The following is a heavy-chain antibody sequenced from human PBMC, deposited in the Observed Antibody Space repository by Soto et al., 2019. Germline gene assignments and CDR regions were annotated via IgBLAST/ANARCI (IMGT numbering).Heavy chain of an antibody. D-gene: IGHD3-10*01. Sequence: ASVKVSCKASGYTFTSYGISWVRQAPGQGLEWMGWISAYNGNTNYAQKLQGRVTMTTDTSTSTAYMELRSLRSDDTAVYYCARAPVWFGELLHYYFDYWGQGTLVTVSS. CDR2: ISAYNGNT. J-gene: IGHJ4*02. V-gene: IGHV1-18*01. CDR3: ARAPVWFGELLHYYFDY. CDR1: GYTFTSYG.